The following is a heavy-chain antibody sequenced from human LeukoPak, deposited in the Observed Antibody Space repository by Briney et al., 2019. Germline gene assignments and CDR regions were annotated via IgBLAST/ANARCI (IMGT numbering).Heavy chain of an antibody. Sequence: PSETLSLTCTVSGGSVSSGSYYWSWIRQPPGKGLEWIGYIYYSGSTNYNPSLKSRVTISVDTSKNQFSLKLSSVTAADTAVYYCASSQWLAYYFDYWGQGTLVTVS. CDR2: IYYSGST. CDR3: ASSQWLAYYFDY. V-gene: IGHV4-61*01. D-gene: IGHD6-19*01. J-gene: IGHJ4*02. CDR1: GGSVSSGSYY.